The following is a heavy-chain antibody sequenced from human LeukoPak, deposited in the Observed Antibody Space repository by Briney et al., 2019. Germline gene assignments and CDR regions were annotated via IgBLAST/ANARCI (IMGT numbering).Heavy chain of an antibody. Sequence: QSGGSLRLSCAASGFTVSSNYMSWVRQAPGKGLEWVSVIYSGGRTKYADSVKGRFTISRDNSKNTLYLQMNSLRAEDTAVYYCERGERLFDYWGQGTLVTVSS. J-gene: IGHJ4*02. V-gene: IGHV3-53*01. CDR2: IYSGGRT. CDR1: GFTVSSNY. CDR3: ERGERLFDY. D-gene: IGHD1-1*01.